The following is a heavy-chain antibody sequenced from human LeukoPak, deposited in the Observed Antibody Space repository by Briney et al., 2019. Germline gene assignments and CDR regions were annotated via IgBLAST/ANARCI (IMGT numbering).Heavy chain of an antibody. CDR1: GGSISSSSYY. D-gene: IGHD6-13*01. Sequence: PSETLSLTCTVSGGSISSSSYYWGWIRQPPGKGLEWIGSIYYSGSTYYNPSLKSRVTISVDTSKNQFSLKLSSVTAADTAVYYCARDLGVAAAGTKIDYWGQGTLVTVSS. J-gene: IGHJ4*02. V-gene: IGHV4-39*07. CDR3: ARDLGVAAAGTKIDY. CDR2: IYYSGST.